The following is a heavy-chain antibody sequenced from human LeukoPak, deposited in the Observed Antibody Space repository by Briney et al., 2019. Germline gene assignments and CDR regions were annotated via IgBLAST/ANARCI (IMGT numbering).Heavy chain of an antibody. CDR2: INHSGGS. J-gene: IGHJ4*02. CDR3: ARDSGGWSLDY. D-gene: IGHD6-19*01. Sequence: SETLSLTCAVYGESFSGYYWSWIRQPPGKGLEWIGEINHSGGSNYNPSLKSRVTISVDTSKNQFSLKLRSVTAADTPVYYCARDSGGWSLDYWGQGTLATVSS. CDR1: GESFSGYY. V-gene: IGHV4-34*01.